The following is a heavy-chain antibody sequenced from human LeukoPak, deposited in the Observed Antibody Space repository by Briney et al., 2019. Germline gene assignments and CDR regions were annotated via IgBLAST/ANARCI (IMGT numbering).Heavy chain of an antibody. V-gene: IGHV3-7*01. D-gene: IGHD6-19*01. CDR3: ARVGRSGWDFDH. CDR1: GFTFSGNW. J-gene: IGHJ4*02. CDR2: INEGGGLK. Sequence: GGSLRLSCAASGFTFSGNWMNWVRQAPGKGLEWVAIINEGGGLKYYVDSVKGRFTISRDNTNNSLFLQMISLTVDDTAVYYCARVGRSGWDFDHWGQGTLVTVSS.